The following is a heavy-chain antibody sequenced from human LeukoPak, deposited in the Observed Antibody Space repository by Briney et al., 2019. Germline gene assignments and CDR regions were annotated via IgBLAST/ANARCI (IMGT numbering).Heavy chain of an antibody. D-gene: IGHD3-22*01. CDR2: ITHSGST. J-gene: IGHJ4*01. CDR1: GESFSGHY. Sequence: SDTLSLTCAVYGESFSGHYWSWIRQPPGKGLEWIGEITHSGSTNYNPSLKSRVSISVDTSKNQISLNLTSVTAADTALYFCARHRDYYDTWGHGTLVTVSS. V-gene: IGHV4-34*01. CDR3: ARHRDYYDT.